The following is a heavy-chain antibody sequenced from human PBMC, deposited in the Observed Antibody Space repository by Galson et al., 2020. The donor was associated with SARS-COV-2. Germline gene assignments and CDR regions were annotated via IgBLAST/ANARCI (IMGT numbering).Heavy chain of an antibody. D-gene: IGHD6-13*01. CDR2: INHSGTS. V-gene: IGHV4-34*01. CDR3: ARACRDGSSWYTGYYYYYMDV. J-gene: IGHJ6*03. Sequence: SETLSLTCGVSGGSLSGHYWSWIRQPPGKGLEWIGEINHSGTSNFNSSLKSRVSMSIDTSKNQFSLKVTSMTASDAAVYYCARACRDGSSWYTGYYYYYMDVWGKGTTVTVSS. CDR1: GGSLSGHY.